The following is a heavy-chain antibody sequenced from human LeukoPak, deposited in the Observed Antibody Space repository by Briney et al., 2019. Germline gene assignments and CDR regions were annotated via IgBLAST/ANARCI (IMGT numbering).Heavy chain of an antibody. D-gene: IGHD2-8*01. CDR1: GFTFSSYT. J-gene: IGHJ4*02. Sequence: GGSLRLSCAASGFTFSSYTMSWVRQAPGKGLEWVSAISGSGDSPYYADSMKGRFTISRDNSKNTLYLQMNSLRAEDTAVYYCAKELTKDGDDWGQGTLVTVSS. CDR3: AKELTKDGDD. CDR2: ISGSGDSP. V-gene: IGHV3-23*01.